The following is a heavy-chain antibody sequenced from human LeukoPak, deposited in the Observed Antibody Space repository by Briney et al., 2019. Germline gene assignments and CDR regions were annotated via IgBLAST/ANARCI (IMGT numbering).Heavy chain of an antibody. CDR1: GGTFSSYA. CDR3: ARCSGGSCYSYYYYGMDV. V-gene: IGHV1-69*04. Sequence: GASVKVSCKASGGTFSSYAISWVRQAPGQGLEWMGRIIPILGIANCAQKFQGRVTITADKSTSTAYMELSSLRSEDTAVYYCARCSGGSCYSYYYYGMDVWGQGTTVTVSS. CDR2: IIPILGIA. J-gene: IGHJ6*02. D-gene: IGHD2-15*01.